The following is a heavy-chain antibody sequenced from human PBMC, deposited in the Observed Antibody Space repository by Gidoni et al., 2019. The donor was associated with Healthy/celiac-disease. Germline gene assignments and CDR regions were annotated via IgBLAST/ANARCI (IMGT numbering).Heavy chain of an antibody. D-gene: IGHD4-17*01. Sequence: QLQLQESGPGLVKPSETLSLPCTVSGCSLSSSSYYWGWIRQPPGTGLEWIGSSYSSGSTYYNPSLKSRVTISVDTSKNQFSLKLSSVTAADTAVYYCARDAYGDYDLTREYYFDYWGQGTLVTVSS. J-gene: IGHJ4*02. CDR3: ARDAYGDYDLTREYYFDY. CDR1: GCSLSSSSYY. V-gene: IGHV4-39*07. CDR2: SYSSGST.